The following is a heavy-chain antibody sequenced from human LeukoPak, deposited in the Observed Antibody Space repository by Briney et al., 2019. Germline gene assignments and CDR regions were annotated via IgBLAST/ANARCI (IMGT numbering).Heavy chain of an antibody. CDR3: ARDRDYYDSSGLQYFQH. CDR1: GFTFSDYY. J-gene: IGHJ1*01. Sequence: PGGSLRLSCAASGFTFSDYYMSLIRQAPGKGLEWISYISHSGSTIYYADSVKGRFTIARDNAKNSLYLQMNSLRAEDTAVYYCARDRDYYDSSGLQYFQHWGQGTLVTVSS. D-gene: IGHD3-22*01. V-gene: IGHV3-11*01. CDR2: ISHSGSTI.